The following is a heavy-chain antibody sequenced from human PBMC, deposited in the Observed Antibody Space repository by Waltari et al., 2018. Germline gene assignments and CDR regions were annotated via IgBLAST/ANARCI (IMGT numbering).Heavy chain of an antibody. J-gene: IGHJ4*02. CDR2: ISGSSTTR. D-gene: IGHD3-10*01. V-gene: IGHV3-48*04. Sequence: EVQLVESGGDLVQPGGSLRLSCAASGFTFSIYSMNWVRQAPGKGLEWVSYISGSSTTRYYADSVKGRFTVSRDNAKNSLYLQMNSLRADDTAMYYCARDSGFDSWGQGTLVTVSS. CDR3: ARDSGFDS. CDR1: GFTFSIYS.